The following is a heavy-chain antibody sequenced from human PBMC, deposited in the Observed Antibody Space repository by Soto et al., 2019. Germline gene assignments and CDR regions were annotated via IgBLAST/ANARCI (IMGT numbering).Heavy chain of an antibody. CDR2: ISGSGGST. CDR3: AKDGALGMTSGAGLMATNGPAWGSYFDY. D-gene: IGHD3-16*01. V-gene: IGHV3-23*01. Sequence: GGSLRLSCAASGFTFSSYAMSWVRQAPGKGLEWVSAISGSGGSTYYADSVKGRFTISRDNSKNTLYLQMNSLRAEDTAVYYCAKDGALGMTSGAGLMATNGPAWGSYFDYWGQGTLVTVSS. J-gene: IGHJ4*02. CDR1: GFTFSSYA.